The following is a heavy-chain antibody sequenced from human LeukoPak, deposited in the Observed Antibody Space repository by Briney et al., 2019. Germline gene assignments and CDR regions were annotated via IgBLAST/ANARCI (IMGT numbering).Heavy chain of an antibody. Sequence: PGRSLRLSCTASGFTFGVYAMTWVHQAPGKGLEWVGFIRNKAYGATAEYAASVKGRFTISRDDSNSIAYLQMKSLKTEDTAVYYCTRASVVGVTGLPDYWGQGTLVTVSS. CDR3: TRASVVGVTGLPDY. V-gene: IGHV3-49*04. J-gene: IGHJ4*02. CDR1: GFTFGVYA. D-gene: IGHD1-26*01. CDR2: IRNKAYGATA.